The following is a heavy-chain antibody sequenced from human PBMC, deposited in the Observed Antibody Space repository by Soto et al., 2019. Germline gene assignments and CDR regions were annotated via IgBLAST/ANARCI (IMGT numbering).Heavy chain of an antibody. J-gene: IGHJ4*02. CDR3: ARHGGNSSDY. D-gene: IGHD2-21*02. V-gene: IGHV4-34*01. Sequence: QVQLQQWGAGLLKPSETLSLTCAVYGGSFSGYYWSWIRQPPGKGLEWSGEINHSGSTNYNPSLKSRVPRSVDTSKNQFSLKLSSVTAADTAVYYCARHGGNSSDYWGQGTLVTVSS. CDR1: GGSFSGYY. CDR2: INHSGST.